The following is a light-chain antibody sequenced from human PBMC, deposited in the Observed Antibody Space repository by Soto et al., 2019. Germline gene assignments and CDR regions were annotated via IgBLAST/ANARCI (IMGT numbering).Light chain of an antibody. Sequence: EIVMTQSPATLSVSPGERATLSCRASQSVSRNLAWYQQKPGQAPRLLIYDASNRASGTPARFSGSGSETDFTLTISSLEPEDFAVYYGQHRMNWPLTFGQGTRLEIK. V-gene: IGKV3-11*01. CDR1: QSVSRN. CDR3: QHRMNWPLT. J-gene: IGKJ5*01. CDR2: DAS.